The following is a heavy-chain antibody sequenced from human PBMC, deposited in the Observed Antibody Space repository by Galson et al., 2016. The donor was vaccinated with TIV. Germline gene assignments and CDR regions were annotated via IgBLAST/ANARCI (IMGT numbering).Heavy chain of an antibody. D-gene: IGHD3-3*01. CDR2: INHSGST. V-gene: IGHV4-34*01. CDR3: SSPFPGGDDFWSAYYDAFDI. J-gene: IGHJ3*02. CDR1: GGSFNRYY. Sequence: ETLSLTCAVYGGSFNRYYWTRIRQPPGKGLEWIGQINHSGSTKYNPSLKSRGTISVDTSKNQFSLKLTSVTAADTAVYYCSSPFPGGDDFWSAYYDAFDIWGQGTMVTVSS.